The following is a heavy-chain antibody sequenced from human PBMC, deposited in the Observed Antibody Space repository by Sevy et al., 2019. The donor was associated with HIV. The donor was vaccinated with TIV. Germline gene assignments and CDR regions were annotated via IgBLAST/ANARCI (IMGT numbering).Heavy chain of an antibody. CDR2: INHSGST. Sequence: SETLSLTCAVYGGSFSGYYWSWLRQPPGKGLEWIGEINHSGSTNYNPSLKSRVTISVDTSKNQFSLKLSSVTAADTAVYYCARGRFSYCSSTSCFLYGDYEYFQHWGQGTLVTVSS. J-gene: IGHJ1*01. D-gene: IGHD2-2*01. V-gene: IGHV4-34*01. CDR3: ARGRFSYCSSTSCFLYGDYEYFQH. CDR1: GGSFSGYY.